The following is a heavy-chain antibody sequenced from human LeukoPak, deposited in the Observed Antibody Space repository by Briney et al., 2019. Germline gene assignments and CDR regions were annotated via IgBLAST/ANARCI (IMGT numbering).Heavy chain of an antibody. CDR3: STQTGASNFDY. V-gene: IGHV3-48*03. CDR1: GFSFSVYE. CDR2: ISSSGTTT. D-gene: IGHD2-8*01. J-gene: IGHJ4*02. Sequence: GGSLRLSCAASGFSFSVYEMHWVRQAPGKGLEWISDISSSGTTTYYADSVKGRFTISRDNTKNSLYLQMNRLRVEDTAVYYCSTQTGASNFDYGAREPLVTVPS.